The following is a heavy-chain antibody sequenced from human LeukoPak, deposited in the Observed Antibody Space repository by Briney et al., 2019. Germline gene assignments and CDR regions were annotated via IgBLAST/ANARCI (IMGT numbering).Heavy chain of an antibody. V-gene: IGHV3-74*01. CDR2: INTDGRTT. CDR1: GFTFNDHW. CDR3: GRDVNWNQIDY. D-gene: IGHD1-20*01. Sequence: GGSLRLSCAASGFTFNDHWMHWVRQAPGKGLVWISRINTDGRTTDYADSVKGRFTISRDNAKNTLYLQMNSLRAEDTAVYYCGRDVNWNQIDYWGQGSLVTVSS. J-gene: IGHJ4*02.